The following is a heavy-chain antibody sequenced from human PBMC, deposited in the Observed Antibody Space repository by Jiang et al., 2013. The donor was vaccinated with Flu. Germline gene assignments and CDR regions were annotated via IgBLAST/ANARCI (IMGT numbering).Heavy chain of an antibody. D-gene: IGHD5-24*01. V-gene: IGHV4-59*01. J-gene: IGHJ4*02. CDR2: IYFGGYT. CDR3: ARGEKSTWLQLLSHFDY. Sequence: PGLVKPSETLSLTCTVSGGSISTYYWNWIRQPPGKGLEYIGSIYFGGYTYYNPSLKSRVTISLDTSKKQFSLKLTSVTAAATAIYFCARGEKSTWLQLLSHFDYWGQGTLVTVSS. CDR1: GGSISTYY.